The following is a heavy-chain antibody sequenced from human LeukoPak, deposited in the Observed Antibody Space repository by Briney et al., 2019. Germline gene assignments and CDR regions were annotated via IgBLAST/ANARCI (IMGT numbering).Heavy chain of an antibody. Sequence: PGGSLRLSCAASGFTFSDYYMSWIRQAPGEGLEWVSYISSSGSTIYYADSVKGRFTISRDNAKNSLYLQMNSLRAEDTAVYYCARDYIVATFNDYWGQGTLVTVSS. CDR1: GFTFSDYY. J-gene: IGHJ4*02. V-gene: IGHV3-11*01. CDR3: ARDYIVATFNDY. D-gene: IGHD5-12*01. CDR2: ISSSGSTI.